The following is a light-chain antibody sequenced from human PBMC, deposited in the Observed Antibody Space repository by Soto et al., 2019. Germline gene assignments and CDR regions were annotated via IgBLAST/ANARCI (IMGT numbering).Light chain of an antibody. CDR2: GAS. Sequence: GDRVTITCRASQGISSALAWYQQKPGQAPKLLIYGASSLESGVPSRFSGSGSGTDFTLTISSLQPEDFATYYCQQFNSYPRTFGPGTKVDIK. CDR3: QQFNSYPRT. V-gene: IGKV1-13*02. CDR1: QGISSA. J-gene: IGKJ3*01.